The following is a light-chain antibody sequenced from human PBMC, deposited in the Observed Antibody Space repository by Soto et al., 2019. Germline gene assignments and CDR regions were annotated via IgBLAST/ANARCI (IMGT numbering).Light chain of an antibody. J-gene: IGKJ4*01. CDR1: QSVSSSY. CDR2: RTS. Sequence: EIVFTHSPSTLSSSPVERATLSCMASQSVSSSYLAWYQQKPGQAPRLLIYRTSNRATGIPDRFSGSGSGTAFTLTISSLQPDDFATYYCQKHANYPINFGGGTKVDIK. CDR3: QKHANYPIN. V-gene: IGKV3-20*01.